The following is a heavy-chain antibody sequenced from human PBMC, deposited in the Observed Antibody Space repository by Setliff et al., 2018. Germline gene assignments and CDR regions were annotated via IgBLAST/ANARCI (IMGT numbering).Heavy chain of an antibody. V-gene: IGHV5-51*01. Sequence: PGESLKISCKGSGYSFTSYWIGWVRQMPGKGLEWMGIIYPGDSDTRYSPSFQGQVTISADKSISTAYLQWSSLKASDTAMYYCARRRYYDSSGYYYYYYYYYMDVWGKGTTVTVSS. CDR3: ARRRYYDSSGYYYYYYYYYMDV. CDR2: IYPGDSDT. J-gene: IGHJ6*03. CDR1: GYSFTSYW. D-gene: IGHD3-22*01.